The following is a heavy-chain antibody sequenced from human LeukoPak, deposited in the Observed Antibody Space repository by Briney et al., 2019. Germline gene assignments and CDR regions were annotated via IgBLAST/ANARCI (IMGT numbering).Heavy chain of an antibody. J-gene: IGHJ5*02. CDR3: AHPTEYSSSWYGNWFDP. Sequence: HAGGSLRLSCTVSGSTVSSNSMSWVRQAPGKGLEWVSAISGSGGSTYYADSVKGRFTISRDNSKNTLYLQMNSLRAEDTAVYYCAHPTEYSSSWYGNWFDPWGQGTLVTVSS. CDR1: GSTVSSNS. CDR2: ISGSGGST. D-gene: IGHD6-13*01. V-gene: IGHV3-23*01.